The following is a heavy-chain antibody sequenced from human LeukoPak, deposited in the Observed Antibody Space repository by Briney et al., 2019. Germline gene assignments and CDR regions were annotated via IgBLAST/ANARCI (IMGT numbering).Heavy chain of an antibody. Sequence: PSETLSLTCTVSGGSISSYYWSWIRQPAGKGLEWIGRIHTSGSTNYNPSLKSRVTMSVDTSKNQFSLKLSSVTAADTAVYYCARDLSVAFGGVIVPYYFDYWGQGTLVTVSS. J-gene: IGHJ4*02. V-gene: IGHV4-4*07. CDR2: IHTSGST. D-gene: IGHD3-16*02. CDR3: ARDLSVAFGGVIVPYYFDY. CDR1: GGSISSYY.